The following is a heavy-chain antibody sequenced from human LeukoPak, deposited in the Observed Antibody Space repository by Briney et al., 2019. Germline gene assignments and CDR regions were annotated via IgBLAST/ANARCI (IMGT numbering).Heavy chain of an antibody. V-gene: IGHV4-59*01. Sequence: PSETLSLTCTVSGYSINTYYWTWIRQPPGKRLEWIGNIYYSGRTNYNPSLKSRATISVDTSKNQFSLILSSVTAADTAVYYCARGSTRQDRLIDSWGQGTLVTVSS. CDR1: GYSINTYY. CDR3: ARGSTRQDRLIDS. J-gene: IGHJ4*02. D-gene: IGHD2-2*01. CDR2: IYYSGRT.